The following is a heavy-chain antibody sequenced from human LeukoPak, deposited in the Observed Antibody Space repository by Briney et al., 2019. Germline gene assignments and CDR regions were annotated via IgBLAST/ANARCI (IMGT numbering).Heavy chain of an antibody. D-gene: IGHD3-9*01. CDR2: ISYDGSNK. J-gene: IGHJ4*02. Sequence: GRSLRLSCAASGFTFSSYGMHWVRQAPGKGLEWVAVISYDGSNKEFADSVKGRFTISRDNSKNSLYLQMNSLRGEDTAVYYCARGMDYDILAGPPDYWGQGTLVTVSS. CDR1: GFTFSSYG. V-gene: IGHV3-30*03. CDR3: ARGMDYDILAGPPDY.